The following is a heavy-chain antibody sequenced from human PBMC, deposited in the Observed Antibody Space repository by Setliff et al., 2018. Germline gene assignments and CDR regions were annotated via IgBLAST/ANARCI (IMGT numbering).Heavy chain of an antibody. D-gene: IGHD4-17*01. Sequence: ASVKVSCKASGGTFSSYAISWVRQAPGQGLEWMVIINPSGGSTSYAQKFQGRVTMTRDTSTSTVYMDLRSLRSEDTALYYCVRGTVIAYGMDVWGQGTRVTVSS. V-gene: IGHV1-46*01. CDR3: VRGTVIAYGMDV. J-gene: IGHJ6*02. CDR2: INPSGGST. CDR1: GGTFSSYA.